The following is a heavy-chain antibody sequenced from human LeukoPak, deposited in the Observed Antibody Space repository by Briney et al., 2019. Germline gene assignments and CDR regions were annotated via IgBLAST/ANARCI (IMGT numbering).Heavy chain of an antibody. Sequence: RSSETLSLTCTVSGGSISSYYWSWIRQPPGKGLGWIGYIYYSGSTNYNPSLKSRVTISVDTSKNQFSLKLSSVTAADTAVYYCARERSGSYSNDAFDIWGQGTMVTVSS. CDR3: ARERSGSYSNDAFDI. CDR1: GGSISSYY. D-gene: IGHD3-10*01. V-gene: IGHV4-59*01. CDR2: IYYSGST. J-gene: IGHJ3*02.